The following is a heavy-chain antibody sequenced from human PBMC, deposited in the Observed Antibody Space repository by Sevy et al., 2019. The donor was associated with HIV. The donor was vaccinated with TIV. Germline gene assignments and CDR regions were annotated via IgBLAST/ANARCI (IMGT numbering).Heavy chain of an antibody. D-gene: IGHD3-16*02. CDR1: GGSISGYY. CDR2: IYYSGST. CDR3: ARTPVIMITSGGVIALRQFDF. Sequence: SETLSLTCTVSGGSISGYYWSWIRQPPGKGLEWIGYIYYSGSTNYNPSLKNRVTMSVDTSKNQFSLKMRSVTAADTALYYCARTPVIMITSGGVIALRQFDFWGQGTLATVSS. J-gene: IGHJ4*02. V-gene: IGHV4-59*01.